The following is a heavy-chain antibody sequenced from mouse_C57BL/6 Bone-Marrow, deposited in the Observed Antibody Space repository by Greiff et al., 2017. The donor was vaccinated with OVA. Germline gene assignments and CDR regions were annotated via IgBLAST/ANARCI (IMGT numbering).Heavy chain of an antibody. CDR3: AIGGSSGFYF. CDR1: GYTFTSYW. J-gene: IGHJ2*01. CDR2: IHPSDSDT. D-gene: IGHD3-2*02. Sequence: QVQLQQPGAELVKPWASVKVSCKASGYTFTSYWMHWVTQSPGQGLEWIGRIHPSDSDTNYNQKLQGKAKLTVDKSSSTAYMQLSRLTSEDSAVYYRAIGGSSGFYFWGQGNPPTVFS. V-gene: IGHV1-74*01.